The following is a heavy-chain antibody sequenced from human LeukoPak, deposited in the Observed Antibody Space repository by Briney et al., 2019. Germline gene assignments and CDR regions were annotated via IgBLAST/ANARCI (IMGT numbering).Heavy chain of an antibody. V-gene: IGHV4-59*08. J-gene: IGHJ5*02. CDR3: AKAGWSSDNWFDP. CDR2: IYYSGTT. Sequence: KPSETLSLTCNVSGGSITDYYWSWIRQPPGKGLEWIGYIYYSGTTRYNPSLKSRVTISVDTSRNHFSLNLSSMTAADTAVYYCAKAGWSSDNWFDPWGQGTLVTVSS. D-gene: IGHD6-19*01. CDR1: GGSITDYY.